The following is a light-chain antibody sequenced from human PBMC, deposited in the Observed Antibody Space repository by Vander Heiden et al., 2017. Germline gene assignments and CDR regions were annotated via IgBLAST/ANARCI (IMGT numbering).Light chain of an antibody. CDR3: NSRDSSGNLV. J-gene: IGLJ2*01. V-gene: IGLV3-19*01. CDR2: GEN. Sequence: SSELTQDPAVSVALGQTVRITCQGDSLRTYYASWYQQKPAQAPVLVIYGENNRPAGIPDRFSGSSSGNTASVTITGAEEEDDADYYCNSRDSSGNLVFGGGTKLTVL. CDR1: SLRTYY.